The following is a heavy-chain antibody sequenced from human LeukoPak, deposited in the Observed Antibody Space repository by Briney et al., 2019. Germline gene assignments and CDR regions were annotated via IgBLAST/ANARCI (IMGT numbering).Heavy chain of an antibody. CDR2: ISVYNGNT. D-gene: IGHD1-20*01. Sequence: ASVKVSCKASGYTFTSYGISWVRQAPGQGLEWTGWISVYNGNTNYAHKFQGRVTMTTDTSTSTAYMELRSLRSDDTAVYYCARAGDPIRPLTGDFGSWGQGTLVTVSS. CDR3: ARAGDPIRPLTGDFGS. V-gene: IGHV1-18*01. J-gene: IGHJ4*02. CDR1: GYTFTSYG.